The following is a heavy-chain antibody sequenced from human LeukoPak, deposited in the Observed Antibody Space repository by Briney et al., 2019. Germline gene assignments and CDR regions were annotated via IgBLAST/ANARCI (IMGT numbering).Heavy chain of an antibody. V-gene: IGHV4-34*01. CDR2: INHSGRT. J-gene: IGHJ6*03. D-gene: IGHD4-11*01. CDR3: AGYSKYYYYYMDV. Sequence: SETLSLPFAVHGGPFSCYYWRWIRPPPGKGLEWIGEINHSGRTNYNPSLTSRATISVDTSKNQFSLKLSSVTDADTAVYYCAGYSKYYYYYMDVWGKGTTVTVSS. CDR1: GGPFSCYY.